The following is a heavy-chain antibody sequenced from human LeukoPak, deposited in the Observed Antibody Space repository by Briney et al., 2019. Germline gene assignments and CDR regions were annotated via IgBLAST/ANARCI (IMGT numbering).Heavy chain of an antibody. CDR2: IAGSSTWP. V-gene: IGHV3-23*01. Sequence: GVSLRLSREASGFTLGTFGMAWVRQSPGKGLQWVSGIAGSSTWPYCAASVKGRFTVSRDNSQTTLHLQMNSLRADDTAVYYCTRELVSSGTGYFDLWGRGTLVTLSS. D-gene: IGHD3-10*01. CDR1: GFTLGTFG. J-gene: IGHJ2*01. CDR3: TRELVSSGTGYFDL.